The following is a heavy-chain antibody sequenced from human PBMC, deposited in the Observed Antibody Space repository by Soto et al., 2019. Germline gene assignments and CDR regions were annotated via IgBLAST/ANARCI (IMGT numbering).Heavy chain of an antibody. V-gene: IGHV1-3*01. Sequence: ASVTVSCKASGYTFTNYARHWVRQAPGQRLEWMGWINAGNDNTKYSQKFQGRVTITRDTSASTAYMELSSLRSEDTAVYYCARDLAGFDPWGQGTLVTV. CDR1: GYTFTNYA. J-gene: IGHJ5*02. CDR2: INAGNDNT. CDR3: ARDLAGFDP. D-gene: IGHD6-19*01.